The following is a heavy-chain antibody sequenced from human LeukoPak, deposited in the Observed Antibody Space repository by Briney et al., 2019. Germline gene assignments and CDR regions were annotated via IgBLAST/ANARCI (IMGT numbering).Heavy chain of an antibody. CDR1: GGSISSYY. J-gene: IGHJ6*02. CDR2: IYYSGST. D-gene: IGHD2-15*01. CDR3: ARDREYCSGGSCYMYYYYGMDV. Sequence: PSETLSLTCTVSGGSISSYYWSWIRQPPGKGLEWIGYIYYSGSTNYNPSLKSRVTILVDTSKNQFSLKLSSVTAADTAVYYCARDREYCSGGSCYMYYYYGMDVWGQGTTVTVSS. V-gene: IGHV4-59*01.